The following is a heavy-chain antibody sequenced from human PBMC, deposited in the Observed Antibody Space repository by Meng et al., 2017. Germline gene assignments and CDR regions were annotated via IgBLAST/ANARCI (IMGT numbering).Heavy chain of an antibody. V-gene: IGHV3-11*01. Sequence: GESAGGLFKPGGALILSCAASGFSLNDYYKRWIRQAPGKGLECVSYISSSGSTIYYADSVKGRFTISRDNAKNSLYLQMNSLRAEDTAVYYCARVLDRSGGADYWGQGTLVTVSS. J-gene: IGHJ4*02. D-gene: IGHD3-16*01. CDR3: ARVLDRSGGADY. CDR1: GFSLNDYY. CDR2: ISSSGSTI.